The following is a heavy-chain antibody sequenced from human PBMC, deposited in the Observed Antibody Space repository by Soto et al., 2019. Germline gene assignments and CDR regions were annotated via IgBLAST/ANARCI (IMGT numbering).Heavy chain of an antibody. V-gene: IGHV1-69*06. CDR1: GGTFSSYA. J-gene: IGHJ4*02. Sequence: QVQLVQSGAEVKKPGSSVKVSCKASGGTFSSYAISWVRQAPGQGLEWMGGIIPIFGTANYAQKFQGRVTITADKSTSQAYMELSSLRYEDTAVYYCARGFRRAVAGRPVTDYWGQGTLVTVSS. CDR3: ARGFRRAVAGRPVTDY. CDR2: IIPIFGTA. D-gene: IGHD6-19*01.